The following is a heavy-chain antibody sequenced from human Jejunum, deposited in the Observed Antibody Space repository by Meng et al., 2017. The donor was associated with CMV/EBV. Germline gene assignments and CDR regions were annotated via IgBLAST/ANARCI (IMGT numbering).Heavy chain of an antibody. CDR1: GLSFSSHD. CDR3: VKDDVGSFDY. Sequence: QLVESGXGVVQPGGSLRLSCAASGLSFSSHDMHWVRQVPGKGLDWVAYIRNDRTNEHYADSVKGRFTISRDNSKSTLYLQMNSLRGDDTAVYYCVKDDVGSFDYWGQGTLVTVSS. D-gene: IGHD3-10*01. CDR2: IRNDRTNE. J-gene: IGHJ4*02. V-gene: IGHV3-30*02.